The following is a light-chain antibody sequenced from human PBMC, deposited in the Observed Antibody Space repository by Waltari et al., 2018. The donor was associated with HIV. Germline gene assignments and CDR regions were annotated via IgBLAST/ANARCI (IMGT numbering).Light chain of an antibody. CDR3: QQTYTIPPT. CDR1: QNVFYSSNNKNY. J-gene: IGKJ4*01. CDR2: WAS. V-gene: IGKV4-1*01. Sequence: IVMNQSPESLAVSLVEWAASKCQFTQNVFYSSNNKNYLSWYQQKPGQPPKLIIYWASSRQSGVPDRFSGSGSETDFTLTISSLQAEDVAVYFCQQTYTIPPTFGGGTKVEIK.